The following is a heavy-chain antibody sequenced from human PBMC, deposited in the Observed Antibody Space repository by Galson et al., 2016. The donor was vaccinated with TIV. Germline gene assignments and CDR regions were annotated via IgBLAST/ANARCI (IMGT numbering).Heavy chain of an antibody. Sequence: SVKVSCKVSGYTVTELSMHWVRQTPEESLEWMGGFDPEDGETIYAQKFQGRVSMTEDTFTDTAYMELSSLVSDDTAVYYCATDLLYYYDSSGYSWGQGTLVTVAS. V-gene: IGHV1-24*01. J-gene: IGHJ4*02. CDR3: ATDLLYYYDSSGYS. D-gene: IGHD3-22*01. CDR2: FDPEDGET. CDR1: GYTVTELS.